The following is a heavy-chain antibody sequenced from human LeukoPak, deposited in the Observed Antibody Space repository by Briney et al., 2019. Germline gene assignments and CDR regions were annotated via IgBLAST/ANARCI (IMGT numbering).Heavy chain of an antibody. V-gene: IGHV4-59*08. CDR1: GGSISSYY. CDR2: IYYSGST. CDR3: ARQRDWFDP. Sequence: PSETLSLTCTVSGGSISSYYWSWIRQPPGKGLEWIGYIYYSGSTNYNPSLKSRVTISVDTSKNQFSLKLSPVTAADTAVYYCARQRDWFDPWGQGTLVTVSS. J-gene: IGHJ5*02.